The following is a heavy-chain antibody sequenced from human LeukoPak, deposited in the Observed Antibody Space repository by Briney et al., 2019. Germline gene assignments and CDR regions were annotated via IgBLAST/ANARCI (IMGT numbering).Heavy chain of an antibody. V-gene: IGHV5-51*01. Sequence: GESLKISCKGSGYSFTSYWIGWVRQMPGKGLEWMGIIYPGDSDTRYSPSFQGQVTISADKSISTAYLQWSSLKASDTAMYYCARHRKHYDILTGSPYGMDVWGKGTTVTSPQ. J-gene: IGHJ6*04. CDR1: GYSFTSYW. CDR2: IYPGDSDT. D-gene: IGHD3-9*01. CDR3: ARHRKHYDILTGSPYGMDV.